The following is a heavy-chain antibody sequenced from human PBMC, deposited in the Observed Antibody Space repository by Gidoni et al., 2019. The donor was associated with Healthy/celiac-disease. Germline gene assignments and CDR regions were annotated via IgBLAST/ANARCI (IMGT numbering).Heavy chain of an antibody. CDR2: INHSGST. D-gene: IGHD6-19*01. Sequence: QVQLQQWGAGLLKPSETLSLPCAVYGGSFSGYYWSWIRQPPGKGLEWIGEINHSGSTNYTPSLKSRVTISVDTSKNQFSLKLSSVTAADTAVYYCARGVAVASGSAYFDYWGQGTLVTVSS. J-gene: IGHJ4*02. CDR1: GGSFSGYY. CDR3: ARGVAVASGSAYFDY. V-gene: IGHV4-34*01.